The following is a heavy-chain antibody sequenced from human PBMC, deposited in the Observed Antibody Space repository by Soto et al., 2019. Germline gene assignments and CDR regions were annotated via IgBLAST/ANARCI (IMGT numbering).Heavy chain of an antibody. J-gene: IGHJ4*02. Sequence: QVQLVQSGAEVKKPGASGKVSCKASGYPFTTYGISRVRQAPGQEPERMGWNSAYNGNTNYAQKLQGRVTMTTDTQSGTASRGLRGLRSDDTAVYYGARVGFVVGDDYFDYWCQGTLVTVSS. D-gene: IGHD2-21*01. CDR3: ARVGFVVGDDYFDY. V-gene: IGHV1-18*01. CDR1: GYPFTTYG. CDR2: NSAYNGNT.